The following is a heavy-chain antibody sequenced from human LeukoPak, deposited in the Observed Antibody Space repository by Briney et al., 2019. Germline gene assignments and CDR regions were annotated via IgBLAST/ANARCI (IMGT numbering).Heavy chain of an antibody. CDR1: GFAFTYYW. V-gene: IGHV3-7*05. Sequence: PGGSLRLSCAASGFAFTYYWMSWVRQSPGRGLEWVANIKRDGIEKYYVDSVKGRFTISRDNAEKSLYLQMNSPRGEDTAVYYCARARDYGSGKANAFDIWGQGTMVAVSS. CDR3: ARARDYGSGKANAFDI. J-gene: IGHJ3*02. D-gene: IGHD3-10*01. CDR2: IKRDGIEK.